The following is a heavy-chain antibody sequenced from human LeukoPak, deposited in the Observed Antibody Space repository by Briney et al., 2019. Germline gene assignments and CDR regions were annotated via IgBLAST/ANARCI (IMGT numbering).Heavy chain of an antibody. D-gene: IGHD3-16*01. J-gene: IGHJ6*02. V-gene: IGHV4-59*01. CDR1: SGSINTYY. CDR3: ARDGGTYGMDV. CDR2: VYYSGTT. Sequence: SETLSLTCTVSSGSINTYYWGWIRQPPGKGLEWIGCVYYSGTTYYNPSLKSRVTISVDSSKNQFSLKLHSVTASDTAVYYCARDGGTYGMDVWGQGTTVTVSS.